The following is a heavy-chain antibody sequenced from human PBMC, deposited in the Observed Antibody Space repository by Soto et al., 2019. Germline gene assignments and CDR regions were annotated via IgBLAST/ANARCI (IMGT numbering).Heavy chain of an antibody. CDR1: GFTFSNFA. Sequence: EVQLLESGGGLIQPGGSLRLSCAASGFTFSNFAMSWVRQAPGKGLEWVSGISSSGAITYHANSVKGRFTISRDNSKNTLYLQMNSLRAEDTAVYYCAKDWKAALDYWGQGTLVTVSS. V-gene: IGHV3-23*01. CDR3: AKDWKAALDY. D-gene: IGHD1-1*01. CDR2: ISSSGAIT. J-gene: IGHJ4*02.